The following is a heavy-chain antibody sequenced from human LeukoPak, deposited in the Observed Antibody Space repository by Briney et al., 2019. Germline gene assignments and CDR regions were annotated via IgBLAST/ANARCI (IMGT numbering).Heavy chain of an antibody. CDR1: GGSISSGDYY. CDR2: IYYSGST. J-gene: IGHJ4*02. D-gene: IGHD6-19*01. Sequence: SETLSLTCTVSGGSISSGDYYWSWIRQPPGKGLEWIGYIYYSGSTYYNPSLKSRVTISVDTSKNQFSLKLSSVTAADTAVYYCARGDSSGWGASIDYWGQGTLVTVSS. CDR3: ARGDSSGWGASIDY. V-gene: IGHV4-30-4*01.